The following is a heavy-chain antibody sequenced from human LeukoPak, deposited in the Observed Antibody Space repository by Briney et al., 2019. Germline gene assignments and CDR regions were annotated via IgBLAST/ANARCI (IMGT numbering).Heavy chain of an antibody. CDR3: ARAPGLGYCSSTSCLPG. CDR1: GFTFSSYS. CDR2: ISSSSSYI. Sequence: GGSLRLSCAASGFTFSSYSMNWVRQAPGKGLEWVSSISSSSSYIYYADSVKGRFTISRDNAKNSLYLQMNSLRAEDTAVYYCARAPGLGYCSSTSCLPGWGQGTLVTVSS. J-gene: IGHJ4*02. V-gene: IGHV3-21*01. D-gene: IGHD2-2*01.